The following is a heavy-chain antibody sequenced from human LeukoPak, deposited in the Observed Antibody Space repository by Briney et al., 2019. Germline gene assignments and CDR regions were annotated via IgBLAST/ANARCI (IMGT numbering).Heavy chain of an antibody. CDR1: GGTFSSYA. J-gene: IGHJ4*02. Sequence: GASVKVSCRASGGTFSSYAISWVRQAPGQGLEWMGRIIPILGIANYAQKFQGRVTITADKSTSTAYMELSSLRSEDTAVYYCARDPRGYDSSGYKADYWGQGTLVTVSS. CDR3: ARDPRGYDSSGYKADY. CDR2: IIPILGIA. D-gene: IGHD3-22*01. V-gene: IGHV1-69*04.